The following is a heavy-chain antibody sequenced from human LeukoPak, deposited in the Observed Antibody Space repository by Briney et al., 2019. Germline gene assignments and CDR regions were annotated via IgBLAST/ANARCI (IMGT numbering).Heavy chain of an antibody. Sequence: ASVKVSCKASGYTFTSYGISWVRQAPGQGLEWMGWISAYNGNTNYAQKLQGRVTMTTDTSTSTAYMELRSLRSDDTAVYYCARVPGHSYYFNWFDYWGQGTLVTVSS. CDR1: GYTFTSYG. CDR3: ARVPGHSYYFNWFDY. J-gene: IGHJ4*02. V-gene: IGHV1-18*01. D-gene: IGHD5-18*01. CDR2: ISAYNGNT.